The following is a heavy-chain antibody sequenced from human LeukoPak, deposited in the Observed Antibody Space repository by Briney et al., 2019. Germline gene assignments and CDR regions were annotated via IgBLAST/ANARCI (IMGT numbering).Heavy chain of an antibody. Sequence: GGSLRLSCAASGFTFSNAWMSWVRQAPGKGLEWVGRIKSKTDGGTTDYAAPVKGRFTISRDDSKNTLYLQMNSLRAEDTAVYYCARRTQPYYFDYWGQGTLVTVSS. V-gene: IGHV3-15*01. CDR2: IKSKTDGGTT. CDR1: GFTFSNAW. D-gene: IGHD6-13*01. CDR3: ARRTQPYYFDY. J-gene: IGHJ4*02.